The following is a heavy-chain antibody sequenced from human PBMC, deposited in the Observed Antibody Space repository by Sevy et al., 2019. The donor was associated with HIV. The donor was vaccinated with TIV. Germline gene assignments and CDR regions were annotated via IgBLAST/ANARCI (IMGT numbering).Heavy chain of an antibody. D-gene: IGHD1-1*01. CDR2: IYPGDSDT. Sequence: GGSLRLSCKTSGYSFTTYWIDWVRQMPGKGLEWMGIIYPGDSDTRYSLSFQGQVTISVDQSFSTAYLQWSSLKASDTAIYYCAGGARGTLPAFYYYGLDVWGQGTTVTVSS. J-gene: IGHJ6*02. V-gene: IGHV5-51*01. CDR3: AGGARGTLPAFYYYGLDV. CDR1: GYSFTTYW.